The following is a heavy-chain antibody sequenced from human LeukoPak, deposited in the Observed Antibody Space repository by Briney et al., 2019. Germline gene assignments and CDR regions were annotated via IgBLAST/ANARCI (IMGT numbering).Heavy chain of an antibody. V-gene: IGHV1-18*01. D-gene: IGHD2-21*02. Sequence: ASVKVSGKASGYTFTIYGISWVRPAPGQGREWMGWISAYNGNTNYAQKLQGRVTMTTDTSTSTANKELRSLRSDDTAVYYCARDPGDWAPKDYWGQGTLVTVSS. J-gene: IGHJ4*02. CDR3: ARDPGDWAPKDY. CDR2: ISAYNGNT. CDR1: GYTFTIYG.